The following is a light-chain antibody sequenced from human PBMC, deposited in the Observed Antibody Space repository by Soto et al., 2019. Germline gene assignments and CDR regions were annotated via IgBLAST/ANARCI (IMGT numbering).Light chain of an antibody. Sequence: DIQMTQSPSSLSASVGDRITITCRASQGISNHLAWFQQKPGKAPVSLIYGASTLQSGVPSKFSGSTSGTDFTLYISGLQPDDFAPYYCQQYNSYPLTFGGGTKVEIK. CDR3: QQYNSYPLT. CDR2: GAS. CDR1: QGISNH. V-gene: IGKV1-16*02. J-gene: IGKJ4*01.